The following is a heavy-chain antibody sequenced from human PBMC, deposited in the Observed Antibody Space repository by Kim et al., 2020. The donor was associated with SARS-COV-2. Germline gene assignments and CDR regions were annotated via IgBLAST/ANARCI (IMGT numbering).Heavy chain of an antibody. CDR3: TRLIAEQVNHYYYYYGMDV. CDR1: GFTLGDYG. CDR2: IRSKAYGGTT. J-gene: IGHJ6*02. V-gene: IGHV3-49*04. Sequence: GGSLRLSCTASGFTLGDYGMSWVRQAPGKGLEWVGFIRSKAYGGTTEYAASVKGRFTISRDDSKSIAYLQMNSLKTEDTAVYYCTRLIAEQVNHYYYYYGMDVWGQGTTVTVSS. D-gene: IGHD1-26*01.